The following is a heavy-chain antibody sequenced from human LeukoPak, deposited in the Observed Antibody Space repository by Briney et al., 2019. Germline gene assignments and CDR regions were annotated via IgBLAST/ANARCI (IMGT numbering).Heavy chain of an antibody. CDR2: ISSSSSYI. D-gene: IGHD6-13*01. CDR3: AGDSAAGGETDAFDI. CDR1: GFTFSSYS. V-gene: IGHV3-21*01. J-gene: IGHJ3*02. Sequence: GGSLRLSCAASGFTFSSYSMNWVRQAPGKGLEWVSSISSSSSYIYYADSVKGRFTISRDNAKNSLYLQMNSLRAEDTAVYYCAGDSAAGGETDAFDIWGQGTMVTVSS.